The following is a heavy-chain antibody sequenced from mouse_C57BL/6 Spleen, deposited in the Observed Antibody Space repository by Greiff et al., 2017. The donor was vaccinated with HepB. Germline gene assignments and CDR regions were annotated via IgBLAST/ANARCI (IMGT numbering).Heavy chain of an antibody. D-gene: IGHD2-2*01. CDR3: AREGGYGYDEAY. CDR1: GYSITSGYY. Sequence: VQLKESGPGLVKPSQSLSLTCSVTGYSITSGYYWNWIRQFPGNKLEWMGYISYDGSNNYNPSLKNRISITRDTSKNQFFLKLNSVTTEDTATYYCAREGGYGYDEAYWGQGTLVTVSA. J-gene: IGHJ3*01. V-gene: IGHV3-6*01. CDR2: ISYDGSN.